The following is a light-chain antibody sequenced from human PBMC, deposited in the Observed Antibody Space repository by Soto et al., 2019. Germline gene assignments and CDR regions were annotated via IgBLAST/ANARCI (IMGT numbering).Light chain of an antibody. CDR2: KAS. Sequence: VSFTSRGSQVMGIDLDWYKKKPGKAPQLLIYKASTLKSGVPSRFSGSGSGTEFTLTISRRQSADDAVSYCRQRSNWPPVTFGGGTKVDIK. V-gene: IGKV1-17*01. CDR1: QVMGID. J-gene: IGKJ4*01. CDR3: RQRSNWPPVT.